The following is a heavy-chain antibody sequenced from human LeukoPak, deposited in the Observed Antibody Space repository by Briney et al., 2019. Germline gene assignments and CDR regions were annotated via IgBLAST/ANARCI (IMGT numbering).Heavy chain of an antibody. CDR3: ERAGVVVVAATTLFDY. CDR2: IYYSGST. J-gene: IGHJ4*02. Sequence: SETLSLTCTVSGGSISNYYWSWIRQPPGMGLEWIGYIYYSGSTNYNPSLKSRVTISVDTSKNQFSLKLSSVTAADTAVYYCERAGVVVVAATTLFDYWGQGTLVTVSS. D-gene: IGHD2-15*01. CDR1: GGSISNYY. V-gene: IGHV4-59*08.